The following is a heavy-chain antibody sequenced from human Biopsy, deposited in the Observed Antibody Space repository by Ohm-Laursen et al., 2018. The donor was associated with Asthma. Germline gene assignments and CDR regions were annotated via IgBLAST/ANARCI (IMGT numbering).Heavy chain of an antibody. Sequence: ASVKVSCKASGYTFTSYALHWVRQAPGLRPKWMGRSNAGYGNTKYSQKFQGRLTITRDTSASTVYMELSALTSEDTAVYFCAWPDMVASIFRVWGQGTLVTVSS. CDR2: SNAGYGNT. CDR1: GYTFTSYA. J-gene: IGHJ4*02. D-gene: IGHD3-3*01. V-gene: IGHV1-3*01. CDR3: AWPDMVASIFRV.